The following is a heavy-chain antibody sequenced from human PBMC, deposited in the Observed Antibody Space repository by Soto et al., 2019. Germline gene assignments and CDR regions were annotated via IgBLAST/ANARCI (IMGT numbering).Heavy chain of an antibody. J-gene: IGHJ4*02. Sequence: QVQLVQSGVEVKKPGASVKVSCKASGYTFSSYGISWVRQSPGQGLEWMGWISGYNGHTNYDPKVQDRVTLTTDTVTSTAYLELRSLRSDDTAVYFCARDGNWNHEPVDYWGQGTLVTVSS. CDR1: GYTFSSYG. CDR3: ARDGNWNHEPVDY. CDR2: ISGYNGHT. V-gene: IGHV1-18*04. D-gene: IGHD1-1*01.